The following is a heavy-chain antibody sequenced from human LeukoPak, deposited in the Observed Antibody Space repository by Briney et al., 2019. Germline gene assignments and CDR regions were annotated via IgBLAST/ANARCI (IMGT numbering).Heavy chain of an antibody. J-gene: IGHJ4*02. CDR3: ARDRSSSFDY. CDR2: IYYSGST. V-gene: IGHV4-30-4*08. Sequence: TLSLTCTVSGGSISSDNYYWSWIRQPPGKGLEWIGYIYYSGSTYCNPSLKSRVTISVDTSKNHFSLKLTSVTAADTAVYYCARDRSSSFDYWGRGTLVSVSS. CDR1: GGSISSDNYY. D-gene: IGHD6-6*01.